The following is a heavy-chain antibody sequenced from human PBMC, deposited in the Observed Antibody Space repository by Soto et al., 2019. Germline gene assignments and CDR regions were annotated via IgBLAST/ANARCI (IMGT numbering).Heavy chain of an antibody. J-gene: IGHJ5*02. D-gene: IGHD3-3*01. V-gene: IGHV3-15*01. CDR3: ATVGEGSRNWFNP. CDR2: IKTKLDGETT. CDR1: RFTFSTAW. Sequence: GGALRLSCTGPRFTFSTAWLSWVRQAPGQGLEWVGRIKTKLDGETTAYAAPVKGRFSISRDDSKNTVYLHMNSLTAEDTAVYYCATVGEGSRNWFNPWGQGTRVTGSS.